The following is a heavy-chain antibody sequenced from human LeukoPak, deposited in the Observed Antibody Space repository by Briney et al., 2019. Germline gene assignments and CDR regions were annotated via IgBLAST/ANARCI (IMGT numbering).Heavy chain of an antibody. D-gene: IGHD1-26*01. CDR1: GDSVSSNSAA. Sequence: SQTLSLTRAISGDSVSSNSAAWNWIRQSPSRGLEWLGRTYYRSKWYNDYAVSVKSRITINPDTSKNQFSLQLNSVTPEDTAVYYCARDRPWDYYYYYGMDVWGQGTTVTVSS. CDR3: ARDRPWDYYYYYGMDV. CDR2: TYYRSKWYN. V-gene: IGHV6-1*01. J-gene: IGHJ6*02.